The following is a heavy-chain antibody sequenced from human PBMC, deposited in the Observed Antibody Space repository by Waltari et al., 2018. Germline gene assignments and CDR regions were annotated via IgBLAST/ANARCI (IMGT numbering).Heavy chain of an antibody. CDR3: ARGGSMDV. V-gene: IGHV3-48*02. CDR2: ISSGSGII. D-gene: IGHD3-16*01. J-gene: IGHJ6*02. CDR1: GLSFSTYT. Sequence: EVQLVESGGDLVQPGGSLGLSWVASGLSFSTYTMNWGRQAPGKGLEWISFISSGSGIIYYADSVKGRFTISRDNAKNSLFLQMNSLRDGDTAVYYCARGGSMDVWGQGTTVIVSS.